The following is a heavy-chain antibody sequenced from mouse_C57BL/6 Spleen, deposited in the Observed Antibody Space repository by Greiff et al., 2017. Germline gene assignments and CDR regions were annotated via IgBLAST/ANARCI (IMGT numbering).Heavy chain of an antibody. D-gene: IGHD2-10*01. CDR1: GYTFTSYW. CDR2: IDPSDSYT. Sequence: QVQLQQPGAELVMPGASVKLSCTASGYTFTSYWMHWVKQRPGQGLERIGEIDPSDSYTNYNQKFKGKSTLTVDKSSSTAYMQLSSLTSEDSAVYYCARSTYYGNYWYFDVWGTGTTVTVSS. J-gene: IGHJ1*03. CDR3: ARSTYYGNYWYFDV. V-gene: IGHV1-69*01.